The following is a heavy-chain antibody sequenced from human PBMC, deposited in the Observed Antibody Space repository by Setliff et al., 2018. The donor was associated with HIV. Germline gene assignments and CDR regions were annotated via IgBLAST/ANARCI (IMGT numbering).Heavy chain of an antibody. CDR3: TTLVGANPWHDDFDI. D-gene: IGHD1-26*01. V-gene: IGHV3-15*07. CDR1: GFTFNKAW. Sequence: PGGSLRLSCAASGFTFNKAWMNWVRQAPGKALEWVGRVKSDRDGGTVDYAAPVKGRFTISIDDSRQTLYLQMNSLKTEDTAVYYCTTLVGANPWHDDFDIWGHGTMVTVSS. CDR2: VKSDRDGGTV. J-gene: IGHJ3*02.